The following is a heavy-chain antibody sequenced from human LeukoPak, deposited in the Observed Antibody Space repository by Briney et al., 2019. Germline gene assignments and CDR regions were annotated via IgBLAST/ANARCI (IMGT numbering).Heavy chain of an antibody. J-gene: IGHJ4*02. Sequence: SETLSLTCTVSGGSTSSYYWSWIRQPPGKGLEWIGYIYYSGSTNYNPSLKSRVTISVDTSKNQFSLKLSSVTAADTAVYYCARGQQWLGPFDYWGQGTLVTVSS. V-gene: IGHV4-59*01. CDR3: ARGQQWLGPFDY. CDR2: IYYSGST. D-gene: IGHD6-19*01. CDR1: GGSTSSYY.